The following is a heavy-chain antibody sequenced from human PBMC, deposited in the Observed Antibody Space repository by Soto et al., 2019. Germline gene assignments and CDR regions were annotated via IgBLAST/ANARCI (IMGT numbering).Heavy chain of an antibody. Sequence: GASVKVSCKASGGTFSSYAISWVRQAPGQGLEWMGGIIPIFGTANYAQKFQGRVTITADESTSTAYMGLSSLRSEDTAVYYCARRNVVRGVIIWDYWGQGTLVTVSS. V-gene: IGHV1-69*13. CDR3: ARRNVVRGVIIWDY. CDR2: IIPIFGTA. J-gene: IGHJ4*02. D-gene: IGHD3-10*01. CDR1: GGTFSSYA.